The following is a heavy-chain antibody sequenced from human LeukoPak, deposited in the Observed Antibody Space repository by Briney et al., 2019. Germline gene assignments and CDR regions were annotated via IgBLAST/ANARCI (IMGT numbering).Heavy chain of an antibody. J-gene: IGHJ4*02. CDR1: GFTFSSYA. Sequence: GGSLRLSCAASGFTFSSYAMHWVRQAPGKGLEWVAVISYDGSNKYYADSVKGRFTISRDNSKNTLYLQMNSLRAEDTAVYYCARDPDSSGYYPRSFDYWGQGTLVTVSS. CDR3: ARDPDSSGYYPRSFDY. D-gene: IGHD3-22*01. CDR2: ISYDGSNK. V-gene: IGHV3-30-3*01.